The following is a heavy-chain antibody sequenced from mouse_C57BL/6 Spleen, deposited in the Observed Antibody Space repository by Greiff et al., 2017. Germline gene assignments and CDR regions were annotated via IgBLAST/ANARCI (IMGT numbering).Heavy chain of an antibody. CDR1: GYTFTSYW. J-gene: IGHJ3*01. D-gene: IGHD2-4*01. V-gene: IGHV1-53*01. CDR3: AREGGLRGGFAY. CDR2: INPSNGGT. Sequence: VQLQESGTELVKPGASVKLSCKASGYTFTSYWMHWVKQRPGQGLEWIGNINPSNGGTNYNEKFKSKATLTVDKSSSTAYMQLSSLTSEDSAVYYCAREGGLRGGFAYWGQGTLVTVSA.